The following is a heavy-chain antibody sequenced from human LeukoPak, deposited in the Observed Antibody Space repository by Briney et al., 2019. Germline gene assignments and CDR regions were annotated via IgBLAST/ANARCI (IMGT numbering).Heavy chain of an antibody. J-gene: IGHJ4*02. Sequence: PSVKVSYKASGYTFTSYDISWVRQATGQGLEWMGWMNPNSGNTGYAQKFQGRVTMTRNTSISTAYMELSSLRSEDTAVYYCARGEDYFDYWGQGTLVTVSS. CDR1: GYTFTSYD. V-gene: IGHV1-8*01. CDR3: ARGEDYFDY. CDR2: MNPNSGNT.